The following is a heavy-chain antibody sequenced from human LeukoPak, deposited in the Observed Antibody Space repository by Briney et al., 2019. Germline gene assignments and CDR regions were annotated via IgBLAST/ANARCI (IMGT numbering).Heavy chain of an antibody. V-gene: IGHV3-33*01. CDR3: ARGGSHGYNRRYYFDH. Sequence: GGSLRLSCAASGFTFSTFGVHWVRQAPGKGLEWVALIWYDGSNKYYADSVKGRFTISRDNSKSTVYMQMDSLRVEDTAVYYCARGGSHGYNRRYYFDHWGQGTLVTVSS. J-gene: IGHJ4*02. D-gene: IGHD5-24*01. CDR2: IWYDGSNK. CDR1: GFTFSTFG.